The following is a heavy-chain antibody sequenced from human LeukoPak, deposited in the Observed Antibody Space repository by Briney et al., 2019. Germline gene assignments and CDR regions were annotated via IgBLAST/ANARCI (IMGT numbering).Heavy chain of an antibody. Sequence: PGGSLRLSCAASGFTFSSYAMSWVRQAPGKGLEWVSVIYSGGSTYYADSVKGRFTISRDNSKNTLYLQVNSLRAEDTAVYYCAREGVLTGLIWGQGTMVTVSS. V-gene: IGHV3-53*01. D-gene: IGHD1-20*01. CDR2: IYSGGST. CDR1: GFTFSSYA. J-gene: IGHJ3*02. CDR3: AREGVLTGLI.